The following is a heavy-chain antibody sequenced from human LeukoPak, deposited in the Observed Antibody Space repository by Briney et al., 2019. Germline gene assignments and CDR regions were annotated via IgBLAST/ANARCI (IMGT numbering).Heavy chain of an antibody. CDR3: VKDNPLDY. Sequence: PGGSLRLSCGASGFTFSNYGMLWVRQAPGKRLEWVAFIRYDGNNKLYADSMKGRFTISRDNSKNTLYLHINSLRAEDTAVYYCVKDNPLDYWGQGTLVIVSS. CDR1: GFTFSNYG. V-gene: IGHV3-30*02. CDR2: IRYDGNNK. J-gene: IGHJ4*02. D-gene: IGHD1-14*01.